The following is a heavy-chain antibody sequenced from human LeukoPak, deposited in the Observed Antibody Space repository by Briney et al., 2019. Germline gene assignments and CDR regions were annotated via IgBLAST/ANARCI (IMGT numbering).Heavy chain of an antibody. J-gene: IGHJ4*02. Sequence: GGSLRLSCAASGFTFSSYWMHWVRQAPGKGLVWVSRINSDGSSTSYADSVKGRFTISRDNSKNTLYLQMNSLRAEDTAVYYCAKYDSSGYYYGSGVEGYYFDYWGQGTLVTVSS. V-gene: IGHV3-74*01. CDR1: GFTFSSYW. CDR2: INSDGSST. CDR3: AKYDSSGYYYGSGVEGYYFDY. D-gene: IGHD3-22*01.